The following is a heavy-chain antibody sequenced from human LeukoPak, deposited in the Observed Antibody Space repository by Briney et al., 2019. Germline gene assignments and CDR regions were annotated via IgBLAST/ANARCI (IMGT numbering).Heavy chain of an antibody. CDR2: IWYDGSNK. J-gene: IGHJ6*02. Sequence: GGSLRLSCAASGFTFSSYGMHWVRQAPGKGLEWVAVIWYDGSNKYYADSVKGRFTISRDNSKNTLYLQMNSLRADDTAVYYCAKDSSSSNKYYGMDVWGQGTTVTVSS. CDR3: AKDSSSSNKYYGMDV. D-gene: IGHD1/OR15-1a*01. CDR1: GFTFSSYG. V-gene: IGHV3-30*02.